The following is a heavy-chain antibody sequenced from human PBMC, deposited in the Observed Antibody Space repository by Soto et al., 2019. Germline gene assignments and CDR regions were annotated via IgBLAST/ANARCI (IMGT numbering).Heavy chain of an antibody. D-gene: IGHD3-3*01. CDR2: VYHTGRT. V-gene: IGHV4-61*01. Sequence: SETLSLTCTVSGGSFNSGSYSWSWIRQPPGKGLEWIGYVYHTGRTSYNPSLKSRVSISMDTSKNQFSLNLDSVTAADTAVYFCARDFAYFDSWGQGTLVTVSS. CDR1: GGSFNSGSYS. CDR3: ARDFAYFDS. J-gene: IGHJ4*02.